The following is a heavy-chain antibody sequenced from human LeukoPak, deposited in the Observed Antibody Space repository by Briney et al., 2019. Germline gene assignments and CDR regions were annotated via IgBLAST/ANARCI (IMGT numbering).Heavy chain of an antibody. D-gene: IGHD3-10*01. V-gene: IGHV4-30-4*08. CDR1: GGSISSGDYY. Sequence: TLSFNCTVSGGSISSGDYYWSWIRQPPGKGLEWIGNIYYSGSTYYNPSLKSRVTISVDTSKNQFSLKLSSVTAADTAVYYCARVPGAARGSDYYYYMDVWGKGTTVTVSS. CDR2: IYYSGST. J-gene: IGHJ6*03. CDR3: ARVPGAARGSDYYYYMDV.